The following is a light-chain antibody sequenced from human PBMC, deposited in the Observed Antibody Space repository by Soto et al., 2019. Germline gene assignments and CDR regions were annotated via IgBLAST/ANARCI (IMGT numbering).Light chain of an antibody. Sequence: DIQLTQSPSSLSASVGDTVTITCRASQTIDSFLIWYQQKPGIAPKVLIYAPSSLQSGVPSRFSGSGSGTDFTLTINSLHPEDLATYYGQQTYNAPFTFGQGTKL. CDR3: QQTYNAPFT. CDR2: APS. V-gene: IGKV1-39*01. J-gene: IGKJ2*01. CDR1: QTIDSF.